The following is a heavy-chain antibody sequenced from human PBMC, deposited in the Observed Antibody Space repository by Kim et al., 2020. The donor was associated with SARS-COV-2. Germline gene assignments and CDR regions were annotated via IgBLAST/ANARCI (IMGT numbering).Heavy chain of an antibody. CDR1: GYTFTSYG. D-gene: IGHD3-22*01. CDR3: ARDHYDSSGPEPAH. J-gene: IGHJ4*02. CDR2: ISAYNGNT. Sequence: ASVKVSSKASGYTFTSYGISWVRQAPGQGLEWMGWISAYNGNTNYAQKLQGRVTMTTDTSTSTAYMELRSLRSDDTAVYYCARDHYDSSGPEPAHWGQGTLVTVSS. V-gene: IGHV1-18*01.